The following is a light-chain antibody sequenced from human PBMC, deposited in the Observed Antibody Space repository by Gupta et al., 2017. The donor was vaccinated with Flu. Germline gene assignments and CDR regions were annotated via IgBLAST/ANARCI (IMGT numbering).Light chain of an antibody. V-gene: IGKV3-11*01. CDR3: QQRDSWPLT. Sequence: EVVLTQSPGTLSLSPGERATLSCRAGQSVSGSLAWYQQKPGQAPRLLIYAASNRATGIPARFSGSGSGTDFTLTISSLEPEDFAVYYCQQRDSWPLTCGGGTKVEIK. CDR1: QSVSGS. CDR2: AAS. J-gene: IGKJ4*01.